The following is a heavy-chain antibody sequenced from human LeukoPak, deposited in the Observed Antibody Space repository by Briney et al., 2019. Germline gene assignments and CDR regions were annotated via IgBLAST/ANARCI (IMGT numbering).Heavy chain of an antibody. J-gene: IGHJ4*02. CDR1: GSTFGDYA. CDR2: IRSKAYGGTT. CDR3: TRDQAGAVYYYYDSSGYYPGY. Sequence: QAGGSLRLSCTASGSTFGDYAMSWVRQAPGKGLEWVGFIRSKAYGGTTEYAASVKGRFTISRDDSKSIAYLQMNSLKTEDTAVYYCTRDQAGAVYYYYDSSGYYPGYWGQGTLVTVSS. D-gene: IGHD3-22*01. V-gene: IGHV3-49*04.